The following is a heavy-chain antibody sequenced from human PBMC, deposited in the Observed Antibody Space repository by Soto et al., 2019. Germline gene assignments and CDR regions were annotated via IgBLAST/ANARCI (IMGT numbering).Heavy chain of an antibody. CDR3: AKLDEGGLQYAYYAMDD. V-gene: IGHV3-30*18. Sequence: QVHLVESGGGVVQPGRSPRLSCVASGFTFSNYGMQWVRQAPGKGLEWVAVFSYDGSNKYYEDSVMGRFTISRDNSKNTLYLQMTSLRTEDTALYYCAKLDEGGLQYAYYAMDDWGQGTTVTVSS. CDR2: FSYDGSNK. CDR1: GFTFSNYG. D-gene: IGHD2-15*01. J-gene: IGHJ6*02.